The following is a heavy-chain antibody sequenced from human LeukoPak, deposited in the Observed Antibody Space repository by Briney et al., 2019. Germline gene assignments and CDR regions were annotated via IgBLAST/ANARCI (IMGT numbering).Heavy chain of an antibody. Sequence: GGSLRLSCEASGFTFEDSGMHWVRQGPGKGLEWVSGISWNDGGVGYAASVKGRFTISRDNAKKSLFLQMNSLRPEDTALYYCAKGDCGSSSCTRLDNWGQGTLVTVSS. CDR2: ISWNDGGV. V-gene: IGHV3-9*01. CDR1: GFTFEDSG. D-gene: IGHD2-2*01. J-gene: IGHJ4*02. CDR3: AKGDCGSSSCTRLDN.